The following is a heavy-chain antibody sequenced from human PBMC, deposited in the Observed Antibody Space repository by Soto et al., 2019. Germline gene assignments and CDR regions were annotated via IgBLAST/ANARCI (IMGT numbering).Heavy chain of an antibody. J-gene: IGHJ6*02. CDR3: ARAERRSSSWYGVYYYGMDV. CDR2: AFHSGST. D-gene: IGHD6-13*01. CDR1: GGSISTTKW. V-gene: IGHV4-4*02. Sequence: PSETLSLTCAVFGGSISTTKWWSWVRQPPGKGLEWIGEAFHSGSTNYNPSLKSRVTISVDTSKNQFSLKLSSVTAADTAVYYCARAERRSSSWYGVYYYGMDVWGQGTTVTVSS.